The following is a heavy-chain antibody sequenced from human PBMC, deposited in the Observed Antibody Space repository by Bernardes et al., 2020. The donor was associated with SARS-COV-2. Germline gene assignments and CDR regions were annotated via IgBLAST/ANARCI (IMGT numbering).Heavy chain of an antibody. CDR3: ARGSQIVGATPENYYYYYGMDV. Sequence: SETLSLTCAVYGGSFSGYYWSWIRQPPGKGLEWIGEINHSGSTNYNPSLKSRVTISVDTSKKQISLKLSSVTAADTAVYYCARGSQIVGATPENYYYYYGMDVWGQGTTVTVSS. V-gene: IGHV4-34*01. D-gene: IGHD1-26*01. J-gene: IGHJ6*02. CDR2: INHSGST. CDR1: GGSFSGYY.